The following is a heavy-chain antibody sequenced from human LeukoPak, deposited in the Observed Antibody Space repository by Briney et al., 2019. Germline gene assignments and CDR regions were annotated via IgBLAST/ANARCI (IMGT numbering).Heavy chain of an antibody. CDR2: IKSKTDGGTT. CDR1: RFTFSNAW. CDR3: TTELYGGPNN. J-gene: IGHJ4*02. V-gene: IGHV3-15*01. Sequence: GGSLRLSCAASRFTFSNAWMSWVRQAPGKGLEWVGRIKSKTDGGTTYYAAPVKGRFTISRDDSKNTLYLQMISLKTEDTAVYYCTTELYGGPNNWGQGTLVTVSS. D-gene: IGHD3-3*01.